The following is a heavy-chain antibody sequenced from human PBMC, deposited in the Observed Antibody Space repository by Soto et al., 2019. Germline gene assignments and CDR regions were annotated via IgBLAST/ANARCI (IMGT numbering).Heavy chain of an antibody. J-gene: IGHJ4*02. CDR3: ARCSVASGYSSGWSS. Sequence: PGGSLRLSCAASGFTFSSYEMNWVRQAPGKGLGWVSYISSSGSTIYYADSVKGRFTISRDNAKNSLYLQMNSLRAEDTAVYYCARCSVASGYSSGWSSGGQGTLVTVSS. V-gene: IGHV3-48*03. CDR1: GFTFSSYE. CDR2: ISSSGSTI. D-gene: IGHD6-19*01.